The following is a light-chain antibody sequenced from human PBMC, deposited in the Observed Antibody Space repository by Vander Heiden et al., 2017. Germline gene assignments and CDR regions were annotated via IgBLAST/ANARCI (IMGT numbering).Light chain of an antibody. V-gene: IGLV3-25*03. CDR1: ALPKQY. Sequence: SYELTQPPSVSVSPGQTARITCSGDALPKQYAYWYQQKLGQAPVLVIYKDSERPSGIPERFSGSSSGTTVTLTISGVQAEDEADYYCQSADSSGTYVFGGGTKLTVL. J-gene: IGLJ3*02. CDR2: KDS. CDR3: QSADSSGTYV.